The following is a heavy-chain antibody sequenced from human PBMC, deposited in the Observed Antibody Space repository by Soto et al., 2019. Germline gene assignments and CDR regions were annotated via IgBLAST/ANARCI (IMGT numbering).Heavy chain of an antibody. Sequence: EVQLVQSGGDLVQPGGSLRLSCAASGFTFSTYWMTWVRQAPGMGLEWVAGIKEDGSEEVYVDSVKGRFSISRDNAKTSLYLQLNGLRAEDTAVYYCATAISSPFSNFDYWGQGSLVTVSS. D-gene: IGHD2-2*01. CDR2: IKEDGSEE. CDR3: ATAISSPFSNFDY. CDR1: GFTFSTYW. V-gene: IGHV3-7*01. J-gene: IGHJ4*02.